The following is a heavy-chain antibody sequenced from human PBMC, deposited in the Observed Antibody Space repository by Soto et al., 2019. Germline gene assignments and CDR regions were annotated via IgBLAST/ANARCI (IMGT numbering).Heavy chain of an antibody. Sequence: QVQLVQSGAEVKMPGSSVRVSCKASGGSFSKYGISWVRQAPGQGLEWMGGIIPMFGIGNYAEKFLGRVTITADESTSTSHMGLSSLRSEDTAVYFCARAYRENYFYAMDVWGQGTTVTGS. V-gene: IGHV1-69*01. CDR3: ARAYRENYFYAMDV. CDR2: IIPMFGIG. D-gene: IGHD1-26*01. J-gene: IGHJ6*02. CDR1: GGSFSKYG.